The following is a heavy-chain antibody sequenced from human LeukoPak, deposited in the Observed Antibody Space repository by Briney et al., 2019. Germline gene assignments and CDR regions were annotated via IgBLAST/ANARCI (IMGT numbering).Heavy chain of an antibody. CDR3: ARDLSGEYCVDY. V-gene: IGHV4-34*01. CDR2: INHSGST. Sequence: PSETLSLTCAVYGGSFSGYYWSWIRQPPGKGLEWIGEINHSGSTNYNPSLKSRVTISVDTSKNQFSLKLSSVTAADTAVYYCARDLSGEYCVDYWGQGTLVTVSS. J-gene: IGHJ4*02. CDR1: GGSFSGYY. D-gene: IGHD3-10*01.